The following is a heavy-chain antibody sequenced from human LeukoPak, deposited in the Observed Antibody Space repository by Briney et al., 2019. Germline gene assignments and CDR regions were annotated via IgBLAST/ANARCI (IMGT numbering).Heavy chain of an antibody. D-gene: IGHD3-22*01. CDR3: ARQTTGGYYYDSSGYSTRFDY. J-gene: IGHJ4*02. Sequence: PSETLSLTCAVSGGSISSSNWWSWVRQPPGKGLEWIGEIYHSGSTNYNPSLKSRVTISVDTSKNQFSLKLSSVTAADTAVYYCARQTTGGYYYDSSGYSTRFDYWGQGTLVTVSS. CDR1: GGSISSSNW. CDR2: IYHSGST. V-gene: IGHV4-4*02.